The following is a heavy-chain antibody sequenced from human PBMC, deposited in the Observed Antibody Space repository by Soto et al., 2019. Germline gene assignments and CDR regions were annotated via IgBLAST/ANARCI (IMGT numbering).Heavy chain of an antibody. V-gene: IGHV3-21*01. J-gene: IGHJ4*02. D-gene: IGHD3-22*01. Sequence: ESLRLCNGGSGVTSSPYRLNVVRQAPGKGLEWVSSISSSSSYIYYADSVKGRFTISRDNAKNSLYLQMNSLRAEDTAVYYCARDQVNYDSSGVFDYWGQGT. CDR3: ARDQVNYDSSGVFDY. CDR2: ISSSSSYI. CDR1: GVTSSPYR.